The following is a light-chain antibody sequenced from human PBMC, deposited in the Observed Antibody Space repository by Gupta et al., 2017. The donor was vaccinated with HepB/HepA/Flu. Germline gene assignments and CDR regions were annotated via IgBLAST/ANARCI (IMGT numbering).Light chain of an antibody. CDR3: LQDYNYLT. J-gene: IGKJ2*01. CDR1: QGIGDD. Sequence: AIQMTPSPSSLSASVGDSVTITCRARQGIGDDLAWYQQKPGKPPKLLIYAASSLESGVPSRFSGSGSGTDFTLTISSLHPEDFATYYCLQDYNYLTFGQGTKLEIK. V-gene: IGKV1-6*01. CDR2: AAS.